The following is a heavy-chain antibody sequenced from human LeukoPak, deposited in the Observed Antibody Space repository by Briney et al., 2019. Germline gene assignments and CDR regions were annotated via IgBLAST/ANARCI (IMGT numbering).Heavy chain of an antibody. V-gene: IGHV1-2*02. CDR1: GYTFTGYY. CDR2: INPNSGGT. J-gene: IGHJ5*02. Sequence: ASVKVSCKASGYTFTGYYMHWVRQVPGQGLEWMGWINPNSGGTNYQGRVTMTRDTSISTAYMELSRLRSDDTAVYYCARTRQLPTGWFDPWGQGTLVTVSS. D-gene: IGHD2-2*01. CDR3: ARTRQLPTGWFDP.